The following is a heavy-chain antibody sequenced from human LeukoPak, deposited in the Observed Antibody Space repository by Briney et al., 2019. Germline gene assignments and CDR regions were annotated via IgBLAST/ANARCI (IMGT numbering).Heavy chain of an antibody. D-gene: IGHD5-18*01. CDR1: GGSISSSNW. Sequence: SGTLSLTCAVSGGSISSSNWWSWIRQPPGKGLEWIGSIYYSGSTYYNPSLKSRVTISVDTSKNQFSLKLSSVTAADTAVYCCARLAGPGTAMVNYWGQGTLVTVSS. CDR2: IYYSGST. V-gene: IGHV4-4*01. CDR3: ARLAGPGTAMVNY. J-gene: IGHJ4*02.